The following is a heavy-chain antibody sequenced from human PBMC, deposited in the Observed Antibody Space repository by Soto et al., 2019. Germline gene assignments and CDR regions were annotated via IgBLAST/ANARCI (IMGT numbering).Heavy chain of an antibody. Sequence: GESLKISCKDSGYSFTSYWIGWVRQMPGKGLEWMGIIYPGDSYTKYSPSFQGQVTISADKSISTAYLQWSSLKASDAAMYYCARRSAAGYYYYYGMDVWGQGTTVTVSS. CDR3: ARRSAAGYYYYYGMDV. D-gene: IGHD2-2*01. CDR1: GYSFTSYW. V-gene: IGHV5-51*01. CDR2: IYPGDSYT. J-gene: IGHJ6*02.